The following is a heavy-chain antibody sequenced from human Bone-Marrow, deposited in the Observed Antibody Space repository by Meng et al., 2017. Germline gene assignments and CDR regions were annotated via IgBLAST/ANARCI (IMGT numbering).Heavy chain of an antibody. D-gene: IGHD5-12*01. CDR2: MNPNSGNT. V-gene: IGHV1-8*03. CDR1: GYTFTSYG. J-gene: IGHJ4*02. Sequence: ASVKVSCKASGYTFTSYGISWVRQATGQGREWMGWMNPNSGNTGYAQKFQGRVTITRNTSISTAYMELSSLRSEDTAVYYCARGRGYDEYWGQGTLVTVSS. CDR3: ARGRGYDEY.